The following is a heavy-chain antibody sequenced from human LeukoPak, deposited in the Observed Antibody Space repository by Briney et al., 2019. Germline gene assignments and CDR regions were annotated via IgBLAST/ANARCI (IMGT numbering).Heavy chain of an antibody. CDR3: ARGPTVVVVAARYYYYGMDV. CDR1: GYTFTDYY. J-gene: IGHJ6*02. CDR2: INPNSGGT. D-gene: IGHD2-15*01. V-gene: IGHV1-2*02. Sequence: ASVKVSCKSSGYTFTDYYMHWVRQAPGQGLEWMGWINPNSGGTNYAQKFQGRVTMTRDTSISTAYMELSRLRSDDTAVYYCARGPTVVVVAARYYYYGMDVWGQGTTATVSS.